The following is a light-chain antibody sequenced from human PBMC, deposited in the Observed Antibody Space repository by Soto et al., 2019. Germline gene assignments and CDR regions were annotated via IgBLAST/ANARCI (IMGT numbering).Light chain of an antibody. J-gene: IGLJ2*01. CDR1: SSNIGAGYD. V-gene: IGLV1-40*01. CDR3: QSSDSSLSGSVV. Sequence: QSVLTQPPSVSGAPGQRVTISCTGSSSNIGAGYDVHWYQQLPGTAPKLLIYSNSNRPSGVPDRFSGSKSGTSASLAITGVQAEDDADYYCQSSDSSLSGSVVFGGGTKLTVL. CDR2: SNS.